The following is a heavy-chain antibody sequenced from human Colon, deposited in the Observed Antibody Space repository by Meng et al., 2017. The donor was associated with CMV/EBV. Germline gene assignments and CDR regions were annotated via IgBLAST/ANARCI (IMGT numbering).Heavy chain of an antibody. V-gene: IGHV4-59*01. D-gene: IGHD6-19*01. Sequence: SETLSLTCTVSGDSISSYYWSWIRQPPGKGLEWIGFIYYSGSTSYNPSLKSRVTMSIDTSKNQFSLKLRSVTAADTAVYYCARVRLLSRSGWYWFDPWGRGTLVTVSS. J-gene: IGHJ5*02. CDR1: GDSISSYY. CDR2: IYYSGST. CDR3: ARVRLLSRSGWYWFDP.